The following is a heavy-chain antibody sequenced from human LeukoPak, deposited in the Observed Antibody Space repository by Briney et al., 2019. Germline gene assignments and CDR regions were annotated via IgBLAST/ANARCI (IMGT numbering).Heavy chain of an antibody. CDR1: GFTFSDYH. CDR2: ISSSGSTI. J-gene: IGHJ3*02. V-gene: IGHV3-11*01. CDR3: ARDEASEDAFDI. Sequence: GGSLRLSCAASGFTFSDYHMSWIRQAPGKGLEWVSYISSSGSTIYYADSVKGRFTISRDNAKNSLYLQMNSLRAEDTAVYYCARDEASEDAFDIWGQGTMVTVSS.